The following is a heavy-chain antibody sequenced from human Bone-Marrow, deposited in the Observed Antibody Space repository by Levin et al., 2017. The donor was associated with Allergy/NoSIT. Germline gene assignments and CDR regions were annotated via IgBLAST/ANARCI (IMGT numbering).Heavy chain of an antibody. J-gene: IGHJ3*02. D-gene: IGHD2-2*01. CDR2: ISYDGSNK. CDR1: GFTFSSYA. Sequence: GGSLRLSCAASGFTFSSYAMHWVRQAPGKGLEWVAVISYDGSNKYYADSVKGRFTISRDNSKNTLYLQMNSLRAEDTAVYYCARDVGDCSSTSCYLYAFDIWGQGTMVTVSS. CDR3: ARDVGDCSSTSCYLYAFDI. V-gene: IGHV3-30-3*01.